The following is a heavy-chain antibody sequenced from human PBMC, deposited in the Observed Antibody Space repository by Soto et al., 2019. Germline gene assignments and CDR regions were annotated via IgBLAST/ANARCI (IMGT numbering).Heavy chain of an antibody. V-gene: IGHV1-69*01. Sequence: QVQLVQSGSEVKKPGSSVRVSCKASGGSVNNSAISWLRQAPGQGLEWMGGIIPIFGPAIYARKFQGRVTITAVESSSIGYRELNNVRSEDTGVYYCRSRISWTKVEYCGQGTLITVSS. CDR3: RSRISWTKVEY. D-gene: IGHD2-2*01. CDR2: IIPIFGPA. CDR1: GGSVNNSA. J-gene: IGHJ4*02.